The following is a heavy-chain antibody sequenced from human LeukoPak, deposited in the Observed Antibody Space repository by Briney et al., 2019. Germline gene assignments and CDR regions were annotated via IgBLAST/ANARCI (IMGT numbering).Heavy chain of an antibody. V-gene: IGHV3-7*01. CDR2: IKQDGSEK. Sequence: GGSLRLSCAASGFTFSSYWMSWVRQAPGKGLEWVANIKQDGSEKYCVDSVKGRFTISRDNAKNSLYLQMNSLRAEDTAVYYCARDPTNMYSGSYGSFDYWGQGTLVTVSS. D-gene: IGHD1-26*01. CDR1: GFTFSSYW. CDR3: ARDPTNMYSGSYGSFDY. J-gene: IGHJ4*02.